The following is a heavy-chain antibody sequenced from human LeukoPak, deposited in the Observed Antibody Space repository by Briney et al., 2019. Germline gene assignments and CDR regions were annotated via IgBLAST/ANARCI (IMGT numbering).Heavy chain of an antibody. CDR3: WKFGGYEERGDDY. Sequence: GASVKVSCTASGGSFSTYAINWVRQAPGQGLEWMGRIIPLLGTATYAQKFQGSVTFTADKSTSTAYMELSRLISEDTAVYYCWKFGGYEERGDDYWGPGTLVTVSS. CDR1: GGSFSTYA. V-gene: IGHV1-69*04. D-gene: IGHD5-12*01. J-gene: IGHJ4*02. CDR2: IIPLLGTA.